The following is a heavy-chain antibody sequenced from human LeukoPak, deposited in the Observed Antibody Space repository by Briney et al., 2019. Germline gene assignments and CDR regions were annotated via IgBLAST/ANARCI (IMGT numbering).Heavy chain of an antibody. Sequence: PSETLSLTCAVYGGSFSGYYWSWIRQPPGKGLEWIGEINHSGSTNYNPSLKSRVTISVDTSKNQFSLKLSSVTAADTAVYYCARQFGGLYYYYVDVWGKGTTVTISS. V-gene: IGHV4-34*01. J-gene: IGHJ6*03. CDR2: INHSGST. CDR1: GGSFSGYY. D-gene: IGHD3-16*01. CDR3: ARQFGGLYYYYVDV.